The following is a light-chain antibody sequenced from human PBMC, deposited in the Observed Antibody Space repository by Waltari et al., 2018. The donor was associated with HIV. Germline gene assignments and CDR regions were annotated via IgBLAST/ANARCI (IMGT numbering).Light chain of an antibody. J-gene: IGKJ3*01. CDR2: AAS. V-gene: IGKV1-39*01. CDR3: QQTYSPPLT. Sequence: IQLTQSPSSLSGSIGDRVTMTVVEIQNITSCLNWDRQTPGKGPELLIYAASVLQSGVPSRFSASGSGTDYTLTISSVQPEDFATYFCQQTYSPPLTFGPGTKVDVK. CDR1: QNITSC.